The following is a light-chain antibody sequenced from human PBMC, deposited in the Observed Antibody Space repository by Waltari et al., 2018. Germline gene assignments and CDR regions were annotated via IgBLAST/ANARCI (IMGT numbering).Light chain of an antibody. CDR1: SSDVGAYTY. CDR2: DVS. CDR3: SSYTSSTTLV. Sequence: QSALTQPASVSGSTGQSITISCTGTSSDVGAYTYVPWYQQHPGKAPKLLIYDVSNRPSGVSNRFSGSKSGNTASLTISGLQAEDESDYYCSSYTSSTTLVFGGGTKLTVL. V-gene: IGLV2-14*03. J-gene: IGLJ3*02.